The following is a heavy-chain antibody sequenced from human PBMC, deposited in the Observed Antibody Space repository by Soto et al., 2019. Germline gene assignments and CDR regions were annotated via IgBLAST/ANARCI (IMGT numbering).Heavy chain of an antibody. CDR2: IYHSGST. CDR1: GGSISSGGYS. D-gene: IGHD4-4*01. V-gene: IGHV4-30-2*01. J-gene: IGHJ4*02. Sequence: QLQLPESGSGLVKPSQTLSLTCAVSGGSISSGGYSWSWIRQPPGKGLEWIGYIYHSGSTYYNPALKSRVTISVDRSKNQFSLKLSSVTAADTAVYYCAIGMTTGTTLAYWGQGTLVNVSS. CDR3: AIGMTTGTTLAY.